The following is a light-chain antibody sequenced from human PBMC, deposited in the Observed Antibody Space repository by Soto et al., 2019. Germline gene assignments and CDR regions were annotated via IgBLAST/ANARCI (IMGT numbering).Light chain of an antibody. V-gene: IGLV2-14*01. CDR1: NSDVGGYNY. CDR2: EVS. Sequence: QAALTQPASVSGAPGQSITFSGTGTNSDVGGYNYVSWYQQYPGKAPKLMIYEVSNRPSGVSNRFSGFKSGSTASLTISGLQAEDEADYYCSSYTSDSTWVFGGGTKRTVL. J-gene: IGLJ3*02. CDR3: SSYTSDSTWV.